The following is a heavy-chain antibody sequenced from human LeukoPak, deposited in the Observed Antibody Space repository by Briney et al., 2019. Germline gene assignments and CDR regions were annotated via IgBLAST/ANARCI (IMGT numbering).Heavy chain of an antibody. J-gene: IGHJ4*02. CDR2: ISSNGGTP. D-gene: IGHD5-12*01. V-gene: IGHV3-23*01. CDR3: VKDRPTWPIDY. CDR1: GFTFSNYA. Sequence: GGSLRLSCAASGFTFSNYAMSWVRQAPGKGLGWVSSISSNGGTPYYADSVKGRFTISRDNSKNTLYLQMNSLRAEDTAVYYCVKDRPTWPIDYWGQGTLVTVSS.